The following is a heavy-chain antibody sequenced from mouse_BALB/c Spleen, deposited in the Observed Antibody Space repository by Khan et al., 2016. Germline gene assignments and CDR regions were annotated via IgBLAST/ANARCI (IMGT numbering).Heavy chain of an antibody. Sequence: EVQLQESGPGLVKPSQSLSLTCTVTGYSITSDYAWNWIRQFPGNKLECMGYISSSGSTIYNPSLKSRISITRDTSKNQFFLQLNSVTTEDTATYCCARSGALYGNFAYWGQGTLVTVSA. D-gene: IGHD2-1*01. CDR1: GYSITSDYA. J-gene: IGHJ3*01. CDR2: ISSSGST. CDR3: ARSGALYGNFAY. V-gene: IGHV3-2*02.